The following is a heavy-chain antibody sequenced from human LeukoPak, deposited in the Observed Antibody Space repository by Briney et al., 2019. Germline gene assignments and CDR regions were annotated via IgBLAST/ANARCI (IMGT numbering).Heavy chain of an antibody. V-gene: IGHV4-39*01. CDR1: GGSISSGDYY. Sequence: PSQTLSLTCTVSGGSISSGDYYWSWIRQPPGKELEWIGSIFYSGATFYNPSLRSRVTISVDTSNNQFSLRLSSVTAADTAVYYCARCFGSGNYRPHAFEIWGQGTMVTVSS. J-gene: IGHJ3*02. D-gene: IGHD3-10*01. CDR2: IFYSGAT. CDR3: ARCFGSGNYRPHAFEI.